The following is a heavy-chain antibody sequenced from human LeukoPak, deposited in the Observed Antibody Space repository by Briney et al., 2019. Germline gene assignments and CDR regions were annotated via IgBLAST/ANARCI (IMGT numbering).Heavy chain of an antibody. Sequence: GASVKVSCKASGYTFTSYDISWVRQAPGQGLEWMGWISAYNGNTNYAQKLQGRVTMTTDTSTSTAYMELRSLRSDDTAVYYCARGLLWFGELLAGFDYWGQGTLVTVSS. CDR2: ISAYNGNT. V-gene: IGHV1-18*01. CDR3: ARGLLWFGELLAGFDY. J-gene: IGHJ4*02. D-gene: IGHD3-10*01. CDR1: GYTFTSYD.